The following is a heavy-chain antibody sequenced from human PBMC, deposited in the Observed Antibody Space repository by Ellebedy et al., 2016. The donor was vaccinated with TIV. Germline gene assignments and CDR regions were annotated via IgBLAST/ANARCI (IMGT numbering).Heavy chain of an antibody. Sequence: SETLSLXXTVSGGSISSYYWSWIRQPPGKGLEWIGYIYYSGSTNYNPSLKSRVTISVDTSKNQFSLKLSSVTAADTAVYYCARARGYCSSTSCYAGGELDYWGQGTLVTVSS. CDR1: GGSISSYY. J-gene: IGHJ4*02. CDR2: IYYSGST. CDR3: ARARGYCSSTSCYAGGELDY. V-gene: IGHV4-59*01. D-gene: IGHD2-2*01.